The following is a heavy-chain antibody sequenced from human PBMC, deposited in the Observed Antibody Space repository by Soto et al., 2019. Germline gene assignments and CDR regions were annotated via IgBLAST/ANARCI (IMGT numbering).Heavy chain of an antibody. CDR1: GYTFTDYF. V-gene: IGHV1-2*02. CDR2: INPHSRGT. J-gene: IGHJ5*02. Sequence: ASVKVSCKASGYTFTDYFIPWVRQAPGQVFEWMGWINPHSRGTNYAQKFQGRVTMTRDTSNSTAYMELRGLTSDDPAVYYCARVTLKAGNWFDPWGQGTLVTVSS. CDR3: ARVTLKAGNWFDP.